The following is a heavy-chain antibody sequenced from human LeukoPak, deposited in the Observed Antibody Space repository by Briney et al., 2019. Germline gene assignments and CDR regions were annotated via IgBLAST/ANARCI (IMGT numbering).Heavy chain of an antibody. Sequence: PSETLSLTCAVYGGSFSGYYWTWIRQPPGKGLEWIGEINHSGSTYYNPSLKSRVTISVDTSKNQFSLKLSSVTAADTAVYYCARQSSATADPFDYWGQGTLVTVSS. CDR2: INHSGST. CDR3: ARQSSATADPFDY. J-gene: IGHJ4*02. V-gene: IGHV4-34*01. D-gene: IGHD2-21*02. CDR1: GGSFSGYY.